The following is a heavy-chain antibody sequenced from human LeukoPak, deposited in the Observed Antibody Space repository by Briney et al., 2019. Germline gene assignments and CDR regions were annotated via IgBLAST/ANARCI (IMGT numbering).Heavy chain of an antibody. D-gene: IGHD2-21*02. Sequence: GGSLRLSCAASGFTFSTYWMTGVRQAPGKGLEWVATIKPDGSEEYYVDSVRGRFTISRDNAKQSLHLQMNSLRAEDTAVYYCARDFRRRYGDLRPYDYWGRGSLVTVSS. CDR3: ARDFRRRYGDLRPYDY. V-gene: IGHV3-7*01. CDR2: IKPDGSEE. CDR1: GFTFSTYW. J-gene: IGHJ4*02.